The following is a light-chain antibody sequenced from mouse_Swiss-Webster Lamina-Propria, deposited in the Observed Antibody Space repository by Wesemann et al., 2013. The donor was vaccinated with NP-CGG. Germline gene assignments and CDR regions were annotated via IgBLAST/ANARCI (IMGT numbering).Light chain of an antibody. Sequence: DIVMTQSHKFMSTSVGDRVSITCKASQDVGTAVAWYQQKPGQSPKLLIYWASTRHTGVPDRFTGSGSGTDFTLTISNVQSEDLAEYFCQQYNSYPFGGGTKLEIK. V-gene: IGKV6-23*01. CDR3: QQYNSYP. CDR1: QDVGTA. CDR2: WAS. J-gene: IGKJ2*01.